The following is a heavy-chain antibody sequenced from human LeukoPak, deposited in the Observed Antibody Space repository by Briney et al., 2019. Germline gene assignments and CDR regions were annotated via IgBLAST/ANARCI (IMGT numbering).Heavy chain of an antibody. CDR1: GFTFSTFE. Sequence: GGSLRLSCAASGFTFSTFEMNWVRQAPGKGLEWISYINSSGSTIYYADSVKGRFTISRDNAKNSLYLQMNSLRAEDTAVYYCVRDGRSAWFDPWGQGTLVTVSS. CDR3: VRDGRSAWFDP. CDR2: INSSGSTI. J-gene: IGHJ5*02. D-gene: IGHD1-14*01. V-gene: IGHV3-48*03.